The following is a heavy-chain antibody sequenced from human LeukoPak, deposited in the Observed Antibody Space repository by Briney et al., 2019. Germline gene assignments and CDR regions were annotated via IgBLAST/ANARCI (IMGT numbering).Heavy chain of an antibody. CDR3: ARDVATSADY. CDR2: IYSGGST. CDR1: EFSVGSNY. J-gene: IGHJ4*02. Sequence: GGSLRLSCAASEFSVGSNYMTWVRQAPGKGLEWVSLIYSGGSTYYADSVKGRFTISRDNSKNTLYLQMNSLRAEDTAVYYCARDVATSADYWGQGTLVTVSS. D-gene: IGHD5-12*01. V-gene: IGHV3-66*01.